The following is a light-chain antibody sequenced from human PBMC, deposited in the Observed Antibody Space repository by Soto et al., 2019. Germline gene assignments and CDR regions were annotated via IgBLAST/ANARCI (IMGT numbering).Light chain of an antibody. Sequence: DLVMTQSPLSLPVTPGEPASISCRSSQSLLHSNGYNYLDWYLQKPGQSPQLLIYLGSNRASGVPDRFSGSGSGTDFTLKISRVEAEDVGVYYCMQALQTPPYTFGQATKLEIK. CDR2: LGS. J-gene: IGKJ2*01. CDR1: QSLLHSNGYNY. CDR3: MQALQTPPYT. V-gene: IGKV2-28*01.